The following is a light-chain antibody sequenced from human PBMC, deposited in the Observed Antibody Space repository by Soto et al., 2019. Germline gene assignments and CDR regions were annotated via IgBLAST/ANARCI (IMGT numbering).Light chain of an antibody. CDR2: DAS. CDR3: QQRSNWPPTLT. Sequence: EIVCTQSPANLSLSPGERATLSCRASQSVSSYLAWYQQKPGQAPRLLIYDASNRATGIPARFSGSGSGTDFTLTISSLEPEDFAVYYCQQRSNWPPTLTFGGGTKVDIK. CDR1: QSVSSY. J-gene: IGKJ4*01. V-gene: IGKV3-11*01.